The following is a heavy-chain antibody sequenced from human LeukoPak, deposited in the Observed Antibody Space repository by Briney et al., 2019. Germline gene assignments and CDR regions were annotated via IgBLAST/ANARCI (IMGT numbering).Heavy chain of an antibody. Sequence: GGSLRLSCAASGFTVSSNYMNWVRQAPGQGLEWVANINQDGSEKYYVDSVKGRFTISRDNARNSLHLQMNSLRAEDTAIYYCTRSLDYWGQGTLVTVSS. CDR1: GFTVSSNY. V-gene: IGHV3-7*01. CDR2: INQDGSEK. CDR3: TRSLDY. J-gene: IGHJ4*02.